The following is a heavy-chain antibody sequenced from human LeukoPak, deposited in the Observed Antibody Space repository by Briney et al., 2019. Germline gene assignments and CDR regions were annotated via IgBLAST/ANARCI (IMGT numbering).Heavy chain of an antibody. Sequence: GGSLRLSCAASGFTFDDYAMHWVRQAPGKGLEWVSGISWNSGSIGYADSVKGRFTISRDNAKNSLYLQMNSLRAEDTAVYYCARTRYSSSWDYYFDYWGQGTLVTVSS. J-gene: IGHJ4*02. V-gene: IGHV3-9*01. CDR2: ISWNSGSI. CDR3: ARTRYSSSWDYYFDY. D-gene: IGHD6-13*01. CDR1: GFTFDDYA.